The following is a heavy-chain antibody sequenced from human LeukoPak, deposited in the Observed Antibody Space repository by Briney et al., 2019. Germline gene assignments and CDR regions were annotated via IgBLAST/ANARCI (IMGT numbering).Heavy chain of an antibody. CDR1: GFTFSSYA. J-gene: IGHJ3*02. CDR2: ISGSGGST. CDR3: AKDNVVMAAAGSGGDAFDI. Sequence: SGGSLRLSCAASGFTFSSYAMSWVRQAPGKGLEWVSAISGSGGSTYYADSVKGRFTISRDNSKNTLYLQMNSLRAEDTAVYYCAKDNVVMAAAGSGGDAFDIWGQGTMVTVSS. D-gene: IGHD6-13*01. V-gene: IGHV3-23*01.